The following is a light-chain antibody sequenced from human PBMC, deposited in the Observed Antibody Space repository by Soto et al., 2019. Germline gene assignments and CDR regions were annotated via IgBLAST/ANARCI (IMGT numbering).Light chain of an antibody. V-gene: IGKV3-20*01. Sequence: EIVLAQSPGTLSLSPGERATLSCRASQSIRSSYLAWYQQKPGQAPRLLIYGAFSRAAAIPDRFSGTESGTDFTLTISRLEPEDFAVFYCQQYGGAPWTFGQGTRVEMK. J-gene: IGKJ1*01. CDR1: QSIRSSY. CDR2: GAF. CDR3: QQYGGAPWT.